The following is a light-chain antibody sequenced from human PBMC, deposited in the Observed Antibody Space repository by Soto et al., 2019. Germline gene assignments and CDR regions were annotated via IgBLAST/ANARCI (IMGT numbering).Light chain of an antibody. CDR1: QSVSSW. V-gene: IGKV1-5*02. J-gene: IGKJ2*01. CDR3: QQYKSDPYT. CDR2: DAS. Sequence: DIQMTQSPSTLSASVGDRVTIICRASQSVSSWLAWYQQKPGKAPKLVIYDASSSESGVPSRFSGSGSGTDFTLSISSLQPDDFATYYCQQYKSDPYTFGQGTKLEIK.